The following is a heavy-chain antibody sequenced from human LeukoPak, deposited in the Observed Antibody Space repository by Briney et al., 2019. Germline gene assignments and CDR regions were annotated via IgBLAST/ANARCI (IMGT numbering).Heavy chain of an antibody. V-gene: IGHV4-39*01. D-gene: IGHD1-26*01. J-gene: IGHJ6*02. Sequence: SETLSLTCTVSGGSISSSSYYWDWIRQPPGKGLEWIGNFYDSGSTYYNPSLKSRVTISVDTSKNQVSLKLSSVTAADTAVYYCARQPSGSYPAAMDVWGQGTTVTVS. CDR1: GGSISSSSYY. CDR3: ARQPSGSYPAAMDV. CDR2: FYDSGST.